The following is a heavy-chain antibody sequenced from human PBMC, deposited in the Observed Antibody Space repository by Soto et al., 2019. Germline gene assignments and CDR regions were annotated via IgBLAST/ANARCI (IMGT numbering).Heavy chain of an antibody. CDR1: GFTFSSYA. V-gene: IGHV3-30-3*01. J-gene: IGHJ6*02. D-gene: IGHD3-3*01. CDR2: ISYDGSNK. Sequence: GGSLRLSCAASGFTFSSYAMHWVRQAPGKGLEWVAVISYDGSNKYYADSVKGRFTISRDNSKNTLYLQMNSLRAEDTAVYYCARDFFAEWLLSGYYYYGMDVWGQGTTVTVSS. CDR3: ARDFFAEWLLSGYYYYGMDV.